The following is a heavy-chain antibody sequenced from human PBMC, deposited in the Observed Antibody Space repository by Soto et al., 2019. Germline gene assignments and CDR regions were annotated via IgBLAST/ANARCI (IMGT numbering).Heavy chain of an antibody. CDR1: GDSISGGGFS. Sequence: SETLSLTCAVSGDSISGGGFSWNWIRQSPGKGLEWIGYIYPSGTSYFNPSLKSRVSISLDKSRNQFSLRLSSMTAADTAVYYCARHPLWYSSGVTWAFDIWGQGTMVTVSS. V-gene: IGHV4-30-2*06. CDR3: ARHPLWYSSGVTWAFDI. J-gene: IGHJ3*02. CDR2: IYPSGTS. D-gene: IGHD6-25*01.